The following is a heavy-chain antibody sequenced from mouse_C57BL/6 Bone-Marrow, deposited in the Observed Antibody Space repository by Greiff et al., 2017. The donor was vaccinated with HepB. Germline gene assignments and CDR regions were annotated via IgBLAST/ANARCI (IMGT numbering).Heavy chain of an antibody. V-gene: IGHV3-6*01. CDR1: GYSITSGYY. CDR3: AREEGLTGADFDY. J-gene: IGHJ2*01. Sequence: EVKLQESGPGLVKPSQSLSLTCSVTGYSITSGYYWNWIRQFPGNKLEWLGYISYDGSNKYNPSLKNRISITRDTTKNQFFLKLNSVTTEDTATYYCAREEGLTGADFDYWGQGTTLTVYS. CDR2: ISYDGSN. D-gene: IGHD4-1*01.